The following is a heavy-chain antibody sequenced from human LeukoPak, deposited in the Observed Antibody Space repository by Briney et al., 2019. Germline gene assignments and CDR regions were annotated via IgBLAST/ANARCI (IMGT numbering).Heavy chain of an antibody. Sequence: GGSLGLSCAASGFTFSSYSMNWVRQAPGKGLEWVSSISSSSSYIYYADSVKGRFTISRDNAKNSLYLQMNSLRAEDTAVYYCARDLSPVYCSGGSCYPDYWGQGTLVTVSS. D-gene: IGHD2-15*01. CDR3: ARDLSPVYCSGGSCYPDY. V-gene: IGHV3-21*01. CDR2: ISSSSSYI. CDR1: GFTFSSYS. J-gene: IGHJ4*02.